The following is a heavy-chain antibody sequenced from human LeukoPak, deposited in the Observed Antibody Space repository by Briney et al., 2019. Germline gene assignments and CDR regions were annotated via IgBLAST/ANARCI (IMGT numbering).Heavy chain of an antibody. CDR2: MNPNSGNT. CDR1: GYTFTSYD. J-gene: IGHJ6*02. D-gene: IGHD3-10*01. CDR3: ARDAFYYGSGSGDYYYGMDV. V-gene: IGHV1-8*02. Sequence: ASVKVSCKASGYTFTSYDINWVRQATGQGLEWMGWMNPNSGNTGYAQKLQGRVTMTTDTSTSTAYMELRSLRSDDTAVYYCARDAFYYGSGSGDYYYGMDVWGQGTTVTVSS.